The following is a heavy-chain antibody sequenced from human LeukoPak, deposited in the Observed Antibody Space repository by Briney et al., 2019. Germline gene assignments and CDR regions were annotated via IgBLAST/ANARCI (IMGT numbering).Heavy chain of an antibody. Sequence: SETLSLTCTVSGGSISSSGYYWGWIRQPPGKGLEWIGSIDYGGSTYYNPSLKSRVTISVDTSKNQFSLRLSSVTAADTAVYYCARCVRGWQHCYYYYMDVWGKGTTVTVSS. CDR3: ARCVRGWQHCYYYYMDV. V-gene: IGHV4-39*07. D-gene: IGHD6-19*01. J-gene: IGHJ6*03. CDR2: IDYGGST. CDR1: GGSISSSGYY.